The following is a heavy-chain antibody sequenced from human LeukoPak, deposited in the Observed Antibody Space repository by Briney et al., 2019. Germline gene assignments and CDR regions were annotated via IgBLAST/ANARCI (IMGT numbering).Heavy chain of an antibody. J-gene: IGHJ4*02. Sequence: SETLSLTCAVYGGSFSGYYWSWIRQPPGKGLEWIGEINHSGSTNYNPSLKSRVTISVDTSKNQFSLKLSSVTAADTAVYYCARGSWIQLLDYWGQGTLVTVSS. CDR3: ARGSWIQLLDY. CDR1: GGSFSGYY. V-gene: IGHV4-34*01. CDR2: INHSGST. D-gene: IGHD5-18*01.